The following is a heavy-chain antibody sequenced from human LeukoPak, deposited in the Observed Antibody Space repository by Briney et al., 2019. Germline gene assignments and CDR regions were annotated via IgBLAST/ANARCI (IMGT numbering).Heavy chain of an antibody. V-gene: IGHV1-2*02. CDR3: ARDGSGWYDWFDP. J-gene: IGHJ5*02. CDR2: INPNSGGT. D-gene: IGHD6-19*01. CDR1: GYNFISYY. Sequence: ASVKVSCKASGYNFISYYMHWVRQAPGQGLEWMGWINPNSGGTNYAQKFQGRVTMTRDTSISTAYMELSRLRSDDTAVYYCARDGSGWYDWFDPWGQGTLVTVSS.